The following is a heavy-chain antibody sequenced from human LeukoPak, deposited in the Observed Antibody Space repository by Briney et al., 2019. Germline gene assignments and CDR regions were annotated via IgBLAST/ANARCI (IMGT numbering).Heavy chain of an antibody. CDR3: ATGSYCSSTSCYGDYYGMDV. D-gene: IGHD2-2*01. CDR2: ISAYNGNT. Sequence: ASVKVSCKASGYTFTSYGISWVRQAPGQGLEWVGWISAYNGNTNYAQKLQGRVTMTEDTSTDTAYMELSSLRSEDTAVYYCATGSYCSSTSCYGDYYGMDVWGQGTTVTVSS. V-gene: IGHV1-18*01. J-gene: IGHJ6*02. CDR1: GYTFTSYG.